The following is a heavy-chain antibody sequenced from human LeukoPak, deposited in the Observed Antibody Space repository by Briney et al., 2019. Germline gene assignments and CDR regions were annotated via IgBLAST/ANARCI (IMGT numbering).Heavy chain of an antibody. CDR3: ARHRGYDSSGHPGDY. Sequence: GESLKISCQSSGYPFTSYWIGWVRQMPGKGLQWMGIIYPGDSDTRYSPSFQGQVTISADKSISTAYLQWSSLKASDTAMYYCARHRGYDSSGHPGDYWGQGTLVTVSS. CDR2: IYPGDSDT. CDR1: GYPFTSYW. V-gene: IGHV5-51*01. D-gene: IGHD3-22*01. J-gene: IGHJ4*02.